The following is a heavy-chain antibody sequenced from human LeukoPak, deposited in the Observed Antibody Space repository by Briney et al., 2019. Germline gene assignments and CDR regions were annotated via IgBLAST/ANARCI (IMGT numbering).Heavy chain of an antibody. Sequence: GGSLRLSCSASGFTFSSYNMNWVRQAPGKGLEWVSYISGSSTTIYYADSVKGRFTISRDNANNSLYLQMNSLRDEDTALYYCAISRGYSYGLDYWGQGTLVTVSS. CDR1: GFTFSSYN. D-gene: IGHD5-18*01. J-gene: IGHJ4*02. V-gene: IGHV3-48*02. CDR2: ISGSSTTI. CDR3: AISRGYSYGLDY.